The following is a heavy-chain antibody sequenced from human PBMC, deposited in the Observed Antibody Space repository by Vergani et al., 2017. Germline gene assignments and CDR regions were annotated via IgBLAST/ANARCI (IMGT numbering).Heavy chain of an antibody. D-gene: IGHD5-18*01. J-gene: IGHJ4*02. V-gene: IGHV1-46*03. CDR2: INPSGGST. CDR3: ARPHGYILPPDPRRLDY. CDR1: GYTFTNYY. Sequence: QVLLVQSGAEVKKPGASVRVSCKTSGYTFTNYYIHLVRQAPGQGLEWMGIINPSGGSTTYAQQFQGRLTMTRDTSTSTVYMDLSNLRSEDTAVYYCARPHGYILPPDPRRLDYWGQGTLVTVSS.